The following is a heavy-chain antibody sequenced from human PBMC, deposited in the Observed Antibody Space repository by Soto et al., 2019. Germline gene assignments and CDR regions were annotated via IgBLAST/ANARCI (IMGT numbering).Heavy chain of an antibody. J-gene: IGHJ6*02. D-gene: IGHD3-3*01. CDR3: TTAAFWSGSYYYYYGMDV. CDR2: IKSKTDGGTT. Sequence: GGSLRLSCAASGFTFSNAWMNWVRQAPGKGLEWVGRIKSKTDGGTTDYAAPVKGRFTISRDDSKSTLYLQMNSLKTEDTAVYYCTTAAFWSGSYYYYYGMDVWGQGTTVTVSS. CDR1: GFTFSNAW. V-gene: IGHV3-15*07.